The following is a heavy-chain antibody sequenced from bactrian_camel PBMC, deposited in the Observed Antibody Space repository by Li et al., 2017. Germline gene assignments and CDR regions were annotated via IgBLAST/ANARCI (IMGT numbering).Heavy chain of an antibody. CDR3: AAD. CDR2: ITTGGTT. Sequence: HVQLVESGGGSVQTGGSLRLSCAASGFTPSSYYMSWVRQAPGKGLEWVSTITTGGTTYYAGSVKGRFTISRDNAKNMLYLRMDSLKPEDTAMYYCAADQGPGDPGHRL. CDR1: GFTPSSYY. J-gene: IGHJ4*01. V-gene: IGHV3S1*01.